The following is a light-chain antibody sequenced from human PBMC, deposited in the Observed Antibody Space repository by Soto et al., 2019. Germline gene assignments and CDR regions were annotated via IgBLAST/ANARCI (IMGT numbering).Light chain of an antibody. CDR1: SSNIGNNC. Sequence: QSVLTHPPSVSAAPGQKVTISCSGTSSNIGNNCVSWYQQVPGTAPKLLIYDNNKRPSGNPDRFSGSKSGTSATLGISGLQTGDEADYYCGTWDSSLSVHVFGTGTKVTVL. CDR3: GTWDSSLSVHV. V-gene: IGLV1-51*01. CDR2: DNN. J-gene: IGLJ1*01.